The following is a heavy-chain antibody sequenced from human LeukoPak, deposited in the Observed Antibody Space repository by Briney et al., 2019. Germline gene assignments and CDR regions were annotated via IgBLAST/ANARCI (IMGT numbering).Heavy chain of an antibody. V-gene: IGHV3-21*01. D-gene: IGHD5-12*01. CDR3: ARDLRGYDFDPVFFDY. J-gene: IGHJ4*02. Sequence: GGSLRLSCAASGFTFSSYSMNWVRQAPGKGLEWVSSISSSSSYIYYADSVKGRFTISRDNAKNSLYLQMNSLRAEDTAVYYCARDLRGYDFDPVFFDYWGQGTLVTVSS. CDR1: GFTFSSYS. CDR2: ISSSSSYI.